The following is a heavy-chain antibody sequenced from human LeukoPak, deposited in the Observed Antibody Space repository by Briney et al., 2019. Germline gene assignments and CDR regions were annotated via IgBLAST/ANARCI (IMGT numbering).Heavy chain of an antibody. V-gene: IGHV4-39*07. D-gene: IGHD5-24*01. CDR2: INHSGST. CDR3: ARVVGGLRRWLQRPWGNYMDV. J-gene: IGHJ6*03. Sequence: SETLSLTCTVSGGSISSSNYYWSWIRQPPGKGLEWIGEINHSGSTNYNPSLKSRVTISVDTSKNQFSLKLSSVTAADTAVYYCARVVGGLRRWLQRPWGNYMDVWGKGTTVTVSS. CDR1: GGSISSSNYY.